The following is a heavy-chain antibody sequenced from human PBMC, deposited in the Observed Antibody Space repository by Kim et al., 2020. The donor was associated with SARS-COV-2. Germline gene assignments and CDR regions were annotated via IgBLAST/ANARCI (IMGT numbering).Heavy chain of an antibody. D-gene: IGHD6-13*01. J-gene: IGHJ5*02. Sequence: YTTPPLKSRVTISLDTSKNQCSLKLGSVTAADTAVYYCASGSSSWYWFDPWGQGTLVTVSS. CDR3: ASGSSSWYWFDP. V-gene: IGHV4-39*07.